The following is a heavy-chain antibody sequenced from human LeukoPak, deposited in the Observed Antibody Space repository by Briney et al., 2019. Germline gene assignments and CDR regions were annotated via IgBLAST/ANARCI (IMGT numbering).Heavy chain of an antibody. D-gene: IGHD5-18*01. CDR3: ARERGWTHYFDY. J-gene: IGHJ4*02. V-gene: IGHV3-21*01. CDR2: ISSRSSSI. Sequence: TGGSLRLSCAASGFTFNSYVMTWVRQAPGKGLEWVSSISSRSSSISYAGAVRGRFTISRGSANLYLHMSSLRVDDTGVYYCARERGWTHYFDYWGQGTLVTVSS. CDR1: GFTFNSYV.